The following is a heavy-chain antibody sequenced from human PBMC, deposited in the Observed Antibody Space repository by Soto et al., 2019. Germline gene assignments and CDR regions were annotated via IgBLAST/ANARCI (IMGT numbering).Heavy chain of an antibody. Sequence: PGGSLSPSFQPPGFAFRIFPLTWSRQAPGKGLEWVSGISVGVGGTYYADSVKGRFIISRDNAKNAIFLQMTSLRVDDTAVYFCARGDRGGFDLWGQGTMVTVSS. D-gene: IGHD3-10*01. J-gene: IGHJ3*01. CDR3: ARGDRGGFDL. CDR1: GFAFRIFP. V-gene: IGHV3-23*01. CDR2: ISVGVGGT.